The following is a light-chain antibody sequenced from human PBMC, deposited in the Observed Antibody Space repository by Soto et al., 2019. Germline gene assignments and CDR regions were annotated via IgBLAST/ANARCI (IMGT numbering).Light chain of an antibody. J-gene: IGKJ1*01. CDR2: GAS. Sequence: EIVMTQSPATLSVSPGERATFSCRASQSVSSNLAWYQQKPGQAPRLLIYGASIRATGIPDRFGGSGSGTEFTLTISSLQSEDFAVYYCQHYNNWPPWTFGQGTKVDIK. CDR3: QHYNNWPPWT. CDR1: QSVSSN. V-gene: IGKV3-15*01.